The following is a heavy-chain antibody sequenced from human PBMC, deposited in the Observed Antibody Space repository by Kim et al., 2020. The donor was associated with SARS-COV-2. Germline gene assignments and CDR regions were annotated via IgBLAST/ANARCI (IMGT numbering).Heavy chain of an antibody. V-gene: IGHV3-30*01. CDR3: ARGRGGATTIDY. J-gene: IGHJ4*02. Sequence: YADSVKGRFTISRDNSKNTLYLQMNSLRAEDTAVYYCARGRGGATTIDYWGQGTLVTVSS. D-gene: IGHD1-1*01.